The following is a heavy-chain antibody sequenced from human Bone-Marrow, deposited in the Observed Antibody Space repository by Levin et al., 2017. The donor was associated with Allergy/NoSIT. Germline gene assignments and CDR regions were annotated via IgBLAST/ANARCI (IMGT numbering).Heavy chain of an antibody. CDR3: ARNGAWSFEF. Sequence: GESLKISCASSGFTFSGYWMAWVRQAPGKGLEWVANINRDGGDGYYVDSVKGRFTISRDNARNSLYLQMNSLRVEDTAVYYCARNGAWSFEFWGQGALVTVSS. J-gene: IGHJ4*02. CDR2: INRDGGDG. CDR1: GFTFSGYW. D-gene: IGHD2-8*01. V-gene: IGHV3-7*02.